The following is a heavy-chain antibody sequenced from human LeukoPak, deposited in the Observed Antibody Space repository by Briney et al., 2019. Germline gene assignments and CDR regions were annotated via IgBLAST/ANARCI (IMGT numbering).Heavy chain of an antibody. J-gene: IGHJ4*02. V-gene: IGHV4-34*01. D-gene: IGHD6-19*01. CDR2: INHSGST. CDR3: ARVSIAVAGDY. Sequence: SETLSLTCAVYGGSFSGYYWSWIRQPPGKGLEWIGEINHSGSTNYNPSLKSRATISVDTSKNQFSLKLSSVTAVDTAVYYCARVSIAVAGDYWGQGTLVTVSS. CDR1: GGSFSGYY.